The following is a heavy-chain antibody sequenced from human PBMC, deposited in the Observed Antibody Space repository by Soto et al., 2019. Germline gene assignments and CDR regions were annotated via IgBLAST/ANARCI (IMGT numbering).Heavy chain of an antibody. Sequence: GGSLRLSCAASGFTVSSNYMSWVRQAPGKGLEWVSVIYSGGSTYYADSVKGRFTISRDNSKNTLYLQMNSLRAEDTAVYYCAREGRKSQYSSGWYHDARFDPWGQGTLVTVSS. CDR2: IYSGGST. CDR3: AREGRKSQYSSGWYHDARFDP. CDR1: GFTVSSNY. V-gene: IGHV3-53*01. J-gene: IGHJ5*02. D-gene: IGHD6-19*01.